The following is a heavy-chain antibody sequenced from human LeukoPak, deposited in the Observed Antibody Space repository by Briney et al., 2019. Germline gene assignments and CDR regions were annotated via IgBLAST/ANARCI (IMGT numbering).Heavy chain of an antibody. CDR3: ARASLWRTTVTTFDY. D-gene: IGHD4-17*01. CDR2: IYISGST. CDR1: GGSLSSGRYY. J-gene: IGHJ4*02. V-gene: IGHV4-61*02. Sequence: SQTLSHTCTVSGGSLSSGRYYWRCLRQPAERGLEWIGRIYISGSTNYNPSLKSRVTISVDTSKNQSSLKLSSVTAADTAVYYCARASLWRTTVTTFDYWGQGTLVTVSS.